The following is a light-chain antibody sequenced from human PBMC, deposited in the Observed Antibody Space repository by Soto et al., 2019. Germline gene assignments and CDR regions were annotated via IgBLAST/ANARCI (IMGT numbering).Light chain of an antibody. CDR3: PQYGSSPIT. Sequence: ENVLKQSAATLSLYTGERATLSCRASQSVSSSYLAWYQQKPGQAPRLLMYGASSRATGIPDRFSGSGSGTDFTLTISRLYPEDFAVFYCPQYGSSPITFGQGTRLEI. CDR1: QSVSSSY. V-gene: IGKV3-20*01. CDR2: GAS. J-gene: IGKJ5*01.